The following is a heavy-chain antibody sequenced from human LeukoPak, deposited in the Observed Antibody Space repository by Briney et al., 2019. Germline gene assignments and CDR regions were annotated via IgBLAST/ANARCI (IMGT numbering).Heavy chain of an antibody. V-gene: IGHV1-2*02. D-gene: IGHD1-1*01. CDR2: INPNSGGT. CDR1: GYTFTGYY. Sequence: GASVKVSCKTSGYTFTGYYMQWVRQAPGQGLEWMGWINPNSGGTNYAQKFQGRVTMTRDTSISTACMELSRLRSDHTAVYYCAREGSNWNDVNWFDPWGQGTLVTVSS. CDR3: AREGSNWNDVNWFDP. J-gene: IGHJ5*02.